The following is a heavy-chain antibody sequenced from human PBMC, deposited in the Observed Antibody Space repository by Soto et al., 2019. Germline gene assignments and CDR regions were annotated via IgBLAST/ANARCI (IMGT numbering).Heavy chain of an antibody. CDR3: ATVFEH. CDR1: GITFSGFW. J-gene: IGHJ4*02. Sequence: VPLVESGGGSVQPGGSLRLSCVASGITFSGFWMHWVRQVPGKGLVWVARVDSAGSGTSYADSVKGRFTISRDNAKNTLSNQMDSLRVEDTAVYYCATVFEHWGQGIPVTVSS. CDR2: VDSAGSGT. V-gene: IGHV3-74*01.